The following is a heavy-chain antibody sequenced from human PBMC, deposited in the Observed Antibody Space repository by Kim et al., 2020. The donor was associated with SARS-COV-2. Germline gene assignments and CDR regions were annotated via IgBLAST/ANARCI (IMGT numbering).Heavy chain of an antibody. CDR1: GFTFSSYS. CDR2: ISSSSSYI. J-gene: IGHJ5*02. CDR3: ARSNSSSWYENWFDP. Sequence: GGSLRLSCAASGFTFSSYSMNWVRQAPGKGLEWVSSISSSSSYIYYADSVKGRFTISRDNAKNSLYLQMNSLRAEDTAVYYCARSNSSSWYENWFDPWGQGTLVTVSS. V-gene: IGHV3-21*01. D-gene: IGHD6-13*01.